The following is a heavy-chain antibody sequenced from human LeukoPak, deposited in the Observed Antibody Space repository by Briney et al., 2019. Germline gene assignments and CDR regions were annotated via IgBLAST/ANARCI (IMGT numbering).Heavy chain of an antibody. Sequence: GGSLRLSCAASGFTFSSYGMHWVRQAPGKGLEWVAVIWYDGSNKYYADSVKGRFTISRDNSKNTPYLQMNSLRAEDTAVYYCAKGNNSYGSWNDAFDIWGQGTMVTVSS. D-gene: IGHD5-18*01. J-gene: IGHJ3*02. CDR3: AKGNNSYGSWNDAFDI. CDR1: GFTFSSYG. V-gene: IGHV3-33*06. CDR2: IWYDGSNK.